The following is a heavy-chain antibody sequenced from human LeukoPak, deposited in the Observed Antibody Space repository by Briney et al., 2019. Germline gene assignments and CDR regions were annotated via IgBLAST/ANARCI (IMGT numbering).Heavy chain of an antibody. J-gene: IGHJ4*02. D-gene: IGHD6-19*01. V-gene: IGHV3-11*03. CDR1: GFTFSDYY. CDR3: AKYGIGAVAGFDY. CDR2: ISSSSSYT. Sequence: PGGSLRLSCAASGFTFSDYYMTWIRQAPGKGLEWISYISSSSSYTNYADSVKGRFTISRDNSKNTLYLQMNSLRAEDTAVYYCAKYGIGAVAGFDYWGQGTLVTVSS.